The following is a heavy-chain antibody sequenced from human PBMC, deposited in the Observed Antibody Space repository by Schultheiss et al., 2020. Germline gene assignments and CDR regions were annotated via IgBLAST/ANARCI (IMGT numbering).Heavy chain of an antibody. CDR1: GYTFTRYG. V-gene: IGHV1-18*01. CDR3: ATLYSSSWFLDAEYFQH. CDR2: ISAKTGDT. D-gene: IGHD6-13*01. J-gene: IGHJ1*01. Sequence: ASVKVSCKASGYTFTRYGLSWVRQAPGQGLEWMGWISAKTGDTTYAQKFHDRVTMTTDTSTTTAYMELRSLRSEDTAVYYCATLYSSSWFLDAEYFQHWGQGTLVTVSS.